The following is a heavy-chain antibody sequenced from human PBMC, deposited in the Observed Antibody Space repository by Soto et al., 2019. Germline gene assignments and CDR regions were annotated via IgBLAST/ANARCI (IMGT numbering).Heavy chain of an antibody. Sequence: QVQRVQSGAELKKPGASVKVSCKASGYTFSNYDMNWVRQATGQGPEWIGWVNPNNGDTGYAQKFQGRVTLTTDISTTTAYMELTSLRSEXXXXXXXXXXXXKGSAIDFDYWGQGTLITVSS. D-gene: IGHD3-10*01. CDR2: VNPNNGDT. J-gene: IGHJ4*02. CDR3: XXXXXKGSAIDFDY. V-gene: IGHV1-8*01. CDR1: GYTFSNYD.